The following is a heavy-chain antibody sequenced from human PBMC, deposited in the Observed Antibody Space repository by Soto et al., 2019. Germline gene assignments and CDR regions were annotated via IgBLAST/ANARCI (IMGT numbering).Heavy chain of an antibody. CDR3: ATEPAYYYDSSGYSVPFGY. CDR1: GFTFSNYA. J-gene: IGHJ4*02. V-gene: IGHV3-30-3*01. Sequence: QVQLVESGGGVVQPGRSLRLSCAASGFTFSNYAMNWVRQAPGKGLEWVAVISYDGSSKYYADSVKGRFTIARDNSKNTLYLQMNSLRAEDTAVYYCATEPAYYYDSSGYSVPFGYWGQGTLVTVSS. D-gene: IGHD3-22*01. CDR2: ISYDGSSK.